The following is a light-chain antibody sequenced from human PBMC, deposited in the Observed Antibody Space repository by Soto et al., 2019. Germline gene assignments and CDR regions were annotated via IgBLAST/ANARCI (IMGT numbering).Light chain of an antibody. V-gene: IGLV2-14*01. CDR2: DVS. J-gene: IGLJ1*01. CDR1: SRAVGGYNY. CDR3: SSYTSSSTRV. Sequence: QSVLTQPASVSGAPGQSITISCTGTSRAVGGYNYVSWYQQHPGKAPKLMIYDVSNRPSGVPNRFSGSKSGNTASLTISGLQAEDEADYYCSSYTSSSTRVFGTGTKVTVL.